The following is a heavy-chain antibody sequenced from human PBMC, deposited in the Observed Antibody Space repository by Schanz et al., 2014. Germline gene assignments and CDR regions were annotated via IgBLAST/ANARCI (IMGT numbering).Heavy chain of an antibody. V-gene: IGHV3-21*04. CDR2: ISSSSSYI. J-gene: IGHJ6*02. Sequence: QLVGSGGGLIQPGGSLRLSCTASGFAFSSYSMNWVRQAPGKGLEWVSSISSSSSYIYYADSVKGRFTISRDSAKNSLYLQMNSLSADDTAVFYCAKGMGYCSGGTCYDCYYYGLDVWGQGTTVTVSS. D-gene: IGHD2-15*01. CDR3: AKGMGYCSGGTCYDCYYYGLDV. CDR1: GFAFSSYS.